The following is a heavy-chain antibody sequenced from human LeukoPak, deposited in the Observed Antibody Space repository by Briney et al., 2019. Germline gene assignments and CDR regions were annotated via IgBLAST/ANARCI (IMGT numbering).Heavy chain of an antibody. D-gene: IGHD3-22*01. CDR1: GFTVSSNY. V-gene: IGHV3-53*01. CDR3: ASYHDGSGYSPHFDY. Sequence: PGGSLRLSCAASGFTVSSNYMNWVRQAPGKGLEWVAVIYSGGSTYYADSVKGRFTISRDNSKNTLYLQMNSLRAEDTAVYYCASYHDGSGYSPHFDYWGQGTLVTVSS. CDR2: IYSGGST. J-gene: IGHJ4*02.